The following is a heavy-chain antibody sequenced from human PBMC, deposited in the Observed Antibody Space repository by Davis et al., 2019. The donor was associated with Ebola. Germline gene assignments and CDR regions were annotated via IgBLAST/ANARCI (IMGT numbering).Heavy chain of an antibody. CDR1: GFTFSSYS. D-gene: IGHD3-10*01. CDR3: ARVGSGSQGGMDV. V-gene: IGHV3-33*08. CDR2: IWYDGSNK. Sequence: GESLKISCAASGFTFSSYSMHWVRQAPGKGLEWVAVIWYDGSNKYYADSVKGRFTISRDNSKNTLYLQMNSLRAEDTAVYYCARVGSGSQGGMDVWGQGTTVTVSS. J-gene: IGHJ6*02.